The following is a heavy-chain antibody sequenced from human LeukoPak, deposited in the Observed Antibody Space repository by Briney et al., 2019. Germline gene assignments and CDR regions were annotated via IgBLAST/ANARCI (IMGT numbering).Heavy chain of an antibody. CDR3: ARVLRDGYKLGAFDI. CDR1: GYSISSGYY. V-gene: IGHV4-38-2*02. J-gene: IGHJ3*02. Sequence: SETLSLTCTVSGYSISSGYYWGWIRQPPGKGLEWIGSIYHSGSTYYNPSLKSRVTISVDTSKNQFSLKLSSVTAADTAVYYCARVLRDGYKLGAFDIWGQGTMVTVSS. CDR2: IYHSGST. D-gene: IGHD5-24*01.